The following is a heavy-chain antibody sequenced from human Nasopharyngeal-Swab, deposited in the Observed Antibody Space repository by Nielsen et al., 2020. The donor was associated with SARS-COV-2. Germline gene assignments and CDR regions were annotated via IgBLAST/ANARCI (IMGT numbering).Heavy chain of an antibody. D-gene: IGHD2-15*01. CDR2: INHSGST. Sequence: SEPLPLTCPVYAGSFSGYYWSWIRQPPGKGLEWIGEINHSGSTNYNPSLKSRVTISVDTSKNQFSLKLSSVTAADTAVYYCAREARAGVVVAATVDVWGKGTTVTVSS. CDR1: AGSFSGYY. J-gene: IGHJ6*04. V-gene: IGHV4-34*01. CDR3: AREARAGVVVAATVDV.